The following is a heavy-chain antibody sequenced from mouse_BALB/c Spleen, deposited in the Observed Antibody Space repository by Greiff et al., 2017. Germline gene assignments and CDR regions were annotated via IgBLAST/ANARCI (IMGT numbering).Heavy chain of an antibody. V-gene: IGHV1-55*01. Sequence: VQLQQPGAELVKPGTSVKLSCKASGYNFTSYWINWVKLRPGQGLEWIGDIYPGSGSTNYNEKFKSKATLTVDTSSSTAYMQLSSLASEDSALYYCARGSSGYLAWFDYWGQGTLVTVSA. J-gene: IGHJ3*01. CDR3: ARGSSGYLAWFDY. CDR2: IYPGSGST. CDR1: GYNFTSYW. D-gene: IGHD3-1*01.